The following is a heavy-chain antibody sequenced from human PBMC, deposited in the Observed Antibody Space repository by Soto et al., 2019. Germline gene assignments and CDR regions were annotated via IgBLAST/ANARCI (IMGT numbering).Heavy chain of an antibody. CDR1: GGTFSSYA. CDR2: IIPIFGTA. V-gene: IGHV1-69*13. D-gene: IGHD3-9*01. J-gene: IGHJ1*01. Sequence: SVKVSCKASGGTFSSYAISWVRQAPGQGLEWMGGIIPIFGTANYAQKFQGRVTITADESTSTAYMELSSLRSEDTAVYYCARDQHILTGYHNWGQGTLVTVSS. CDR3: ARDQHILTGYHN.